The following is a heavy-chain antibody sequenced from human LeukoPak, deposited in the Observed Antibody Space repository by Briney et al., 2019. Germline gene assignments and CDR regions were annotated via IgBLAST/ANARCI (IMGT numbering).Heavy chain of an antibody. J-gene: IGHJ6*03. V-gene: IGHV3-64*01. Sequence: GGSLRLSCAASGFTFSSYAMHWVRQAPGKGLEYVSAISSNGGSTYYANSVKGRFTISRDNSKNTLYLQMNSLRAEDTAVYYCARAAGFWSGYGYYYYMDVWGKGTTVTVSS. D-gene: IGHD3-3*01. CDR3: ARAAGFWSGYGYYYYMDV. CDR2: ISSNGGST. CDR1: GFTFSSYA.